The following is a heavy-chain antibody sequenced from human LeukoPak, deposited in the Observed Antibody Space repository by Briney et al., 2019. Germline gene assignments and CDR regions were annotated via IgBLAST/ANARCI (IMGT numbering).Heavy chain of an antibody. Sequence: SETLSLTCTVSGGSLSSYSWSWVRQPPGRGLEWIGYIYYSGSTVYNPSLRSRVTISMDTSRNHFSMKLRLRSVTAADTAVYYCAGDYGSGSSDYWYYYGMDVWGQGTTVTVSS. CDR3: AGDYGSGSSDYWYYYGMDV. V-gene: IGHV4-59*12. J-gene: IGHJ6*02. CDR2: IYYSGST. CDR1: GGSLSSYS. D-gene: IGHD3-10*01.